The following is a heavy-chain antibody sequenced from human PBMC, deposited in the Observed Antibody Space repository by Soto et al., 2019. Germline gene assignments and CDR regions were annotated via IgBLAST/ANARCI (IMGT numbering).Heavy chain of an antibody. V-gene: IGHV3-23*01. D-gene: IGHD3-16*01. J-gene: IGHJ4*02. CDR3: AKSRAPCGSTSCYRTYDY. CDR2: ISGSGGNT. Sequence: GGSLRLSCAASGFTFSNYAMNWARQAPGKGLEWVSAISGSGGNTYYADSVRGRLTISRDNSKNTLYLQMNSLRAEDAAVYFCAKSRAPCGSTSCYRTYDYWGQGTLVTVSS. CDR1: GFTFSNYA.